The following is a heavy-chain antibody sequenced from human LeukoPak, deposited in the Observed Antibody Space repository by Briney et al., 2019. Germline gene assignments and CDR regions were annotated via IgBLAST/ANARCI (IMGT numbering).Heavy chain of an antibody. CDR3: ASASTTTVTSDFDY. D-gene: IGHD4-11*01. Sequence: GGSLRLSCAASGFTFSSYSMNWVRQAPGKGLEWVSSISSSSSYIYYADSVKGRFTISRDNAKNSLYLQMNSLRAEDTAVYYCASASTTTVTSDFDYWGQGTLVTVSS. V-gene: IGHV3-21*01. CDR1: GFTFSSYS. CDR2: ISSSSSYI. J-gene: IGHJ4*02.